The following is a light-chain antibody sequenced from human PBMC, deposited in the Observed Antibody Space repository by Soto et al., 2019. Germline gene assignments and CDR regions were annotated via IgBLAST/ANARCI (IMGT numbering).Light chain of an antibody. Sequence: ETVMTQSPVTLSVSPGDTATLSCRASQRVSNHFAWYQQKPGQAPRLLIYAASTRAAGVPVRFSGSGSETEFTLTISSLQSEDFALYYCHQYNNWPWTFGQGTRLEI. J-gene: IGKJ5*01. CDR2: AAS. CDR1: QRVSNH. CDR3: HQYNNWPWT. V-gene: IGKV3-15*01.